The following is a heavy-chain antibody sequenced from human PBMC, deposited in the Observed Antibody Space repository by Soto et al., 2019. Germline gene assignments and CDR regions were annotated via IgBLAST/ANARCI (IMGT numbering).Heavy chain of an antibody. J-gene: IGHJ6*02. CDR3: ARGGGGYSYPYYYYGMDV. CDR1: GYTFTSYA. V-gene: IGHV1-3*01. D-gene: IGHD5-18*01. CDR2: INAGNGNT. Sequence: QVQLVQSGAEVKKPGASVKVSCKASGYTFTSYAMHWVRQAPGQRLEWMGWINAGNGNTKYSQKIQGRVTITRDTSASTADMELSSQRSDGTAVYYCARGGGGYSYPYYYYGMDVWGQGTTVTVSS.